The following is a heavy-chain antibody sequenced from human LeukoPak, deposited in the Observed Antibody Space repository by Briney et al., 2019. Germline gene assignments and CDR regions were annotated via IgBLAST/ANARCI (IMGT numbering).Heavy chain of an antibody. CDR2: IYYSGST. D-gene: IGHD2-2*01. J-gene: IGHJ5*02. CDR1: GGSISSGGYY. V-gene: IGHV4-39*01. Sequence: SETLSLTCTVSGGSISSGGYYWGWIRQPPGKGLEWIGSIYYSGSTYYNPSLKSRVTISVDTSKNQFSLKLSSVTAADTAVYYCARHGERDCSSTSCTNWFDPWGQGTLVTVSS. CDR3: ARHGERDCSSTSCTNWFDP.